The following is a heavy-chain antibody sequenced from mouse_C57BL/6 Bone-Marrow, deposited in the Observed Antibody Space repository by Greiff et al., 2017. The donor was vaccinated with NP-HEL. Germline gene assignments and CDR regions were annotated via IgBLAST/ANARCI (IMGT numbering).Heavy chain of an antibody. D-gene: IGHD2-1*01. J-gene: IGHJ2*01. CDR1: GFNIKNTY. CDR2: IDPANGNT. Sequence: VQLQQSVAELVRPGASVKLSCTASGFNIKNTYMYWVKQRPEQGLEWIGRIDPANGNTKYAPKFQGKATITADTSSNTAYLQLSSLTSEDTAIYYCARSGYGNYVLYWGQGTTLTVSS. V-gene: IGHV14-3*01. CDR3: ARSGYGNYVLY.